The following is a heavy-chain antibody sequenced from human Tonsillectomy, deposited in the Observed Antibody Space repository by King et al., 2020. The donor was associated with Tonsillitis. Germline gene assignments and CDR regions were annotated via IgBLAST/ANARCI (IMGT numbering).Heavy chain of an antibody. CDR3: AKLRYYYDSPDAFDI. Sequence: HVQLQESGPGLVKPSETLSLTCTVSGYSISSGYYWGWIRQPPGEGREWIGSIYHSGRTYYNPSLKSRVTISVDTSKNQFSLKLSSVTAADTAVDYCAKLRYYYDSPDAFDIWGQGTMVTVSS. V-gene: IGHV4-38-2*02. CDR1: GYSISSGYY. CDR2: IYHSGRT. J-gene: IGHJ3*02. D-gene: IGHD3-22*01.